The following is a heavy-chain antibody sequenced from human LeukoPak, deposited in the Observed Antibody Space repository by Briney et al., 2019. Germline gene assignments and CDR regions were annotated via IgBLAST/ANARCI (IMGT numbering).Heavy chain of an antibody. V-gene: IGHV4-4*09. CDR3: ARLSYDFWSGFHQYYFDY. J-gene: IGHJ4*02. D-gene: IGHD3-3*01. CDR1: GGSISSYY. Sequence: SETLSLTCTVSGGSISSYYWSWIRQPPGKGLEWIGYIYTSGSTNYNPSLKSRVTISVDTSKNQFSLKLSSVTAADTAVYYCARLSYDFWSGFHQYYFDYWGQGTLVTVSS. CDR2: IYTSGST.